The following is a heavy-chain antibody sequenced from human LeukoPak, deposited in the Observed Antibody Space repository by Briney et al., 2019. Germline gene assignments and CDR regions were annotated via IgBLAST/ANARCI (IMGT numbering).Heavy chain of an antibody. CDR1: GFTFSSYS. CDR2: ISSSSSTI. V-gene: IGHV3-48*01. Sequence: PGGSLRLSCAASGFTFSSYSMNWVRQAPGKGLEWVSYISSSSSTIYYADSVKGRFTISRDNAKNSLYLQMNSLRAEDTAVYYCARDRCSGGSCNFDYWGQGTLVTVSS. D-gene: IGHD2-15*01. J-gene: IGHJ4*02. CDR3: ARDRCSGGSCNFDY.